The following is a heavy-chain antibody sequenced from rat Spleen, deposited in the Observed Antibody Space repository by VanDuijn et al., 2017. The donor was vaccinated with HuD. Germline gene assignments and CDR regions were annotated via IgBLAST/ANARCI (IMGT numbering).Heavy chain of an antibody. D-gene: IGHD4-3*01. V-gene: IGHV5-20*01. CDR3: TTVGAY. J-gene: IGHJ2*01. Sequence: EVQLAESGGGLVQPGRPLKLSCAASGFTFSDYYMAWVRQAPTKGLEWVASISYDGGSTYYRASVKGRFTISRDNAKSSLYLQMDSLRSEDTATYYCTTVGAYWGQGVMVTVSS. CDR2: ISYDGGST. CDR1: GFTFSDYY.